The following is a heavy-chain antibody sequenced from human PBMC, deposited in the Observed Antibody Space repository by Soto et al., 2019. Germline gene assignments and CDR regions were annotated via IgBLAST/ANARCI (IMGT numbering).Heavy chain of an antibody. V-gene: IGHV3-23*01. J-gene: IGHJ3*01. Sequence: GGSLRLSCAASGFAFSSYTMNWVRQAPGKGLEWVSSISGSGGSTYYADSVKGRFTISRDNAKNTMNLQMDSLRAEDTAVYYCARSLPGTYGAFDLWGQGTMVTVSS. D-gene: IGHD1-7*01. CDR3: ARSLPGTYGAFDL. CDR1: GFAFSSYT. CDR2: ISGSGGST.